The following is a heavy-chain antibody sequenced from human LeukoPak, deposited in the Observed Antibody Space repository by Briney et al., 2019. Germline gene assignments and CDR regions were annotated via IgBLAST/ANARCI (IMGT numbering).Heavy chain of an antibody. CDR1: GYTFTSYD. CDR2: MNPNSGNT. J-gene: IGHJ1*01. V-gene: IGHV1-8*01. CDR3: ARDGITMVRGRAEYFQH. D-gene: IGHD3-10*01. Sequence: ASVKVSCKASGYTFTSYDINWVRQATGQGLEWMGWMNPNSGNTGYAQKFQGRVTMTRNTSINTAYMELSSLRSEDTAVYYCARDGITMVRGRAEYFQHWGQGTLVTVSS.